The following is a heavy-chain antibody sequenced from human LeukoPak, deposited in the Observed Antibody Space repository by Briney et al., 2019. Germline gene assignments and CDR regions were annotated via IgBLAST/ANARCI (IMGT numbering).Heavy chain of an antibody. J-gene: IGHJ4*02. CDR2: IYGGGDT. Sequence: QSGGSLRLSCAVSGFTVSNDYMSWVRQAPGKGLEWVSVIYGGGDTYYADSVRGRFTISRDNFENTLFLQMDSLRPEDTAVYYCTRLLPSSHHFFDSWGQGTLVTVSS. V-gene: IGHV3-53*01. CDR1: GFTVSNDY. D-gene: IGHD6-6*01. CDR3: TRLLPSSHHFFDS.